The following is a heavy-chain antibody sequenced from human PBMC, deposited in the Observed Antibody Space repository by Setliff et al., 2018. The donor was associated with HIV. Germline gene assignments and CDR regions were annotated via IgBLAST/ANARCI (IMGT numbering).Heavy chain of an antibody. D-gene: IGHD3-22*01. J-gene: IGHJ5*02. CDR3: ASRIYYYDESRVLREEGFVP. Sequence: SETLSLTCTVSSGSISSSPYYWAWIRQPPGKGLEWIGTIYYSGSTYYNPSLKSRLTISIDTSKNQFSLKLASVTAADTAMYYCASRIYYYDESRVLREEGFVPWGQGTLVTVS. CDR1: SGSISSSPYY. V-gene: IGHV4-39*01. CDR2: IYYSGST.